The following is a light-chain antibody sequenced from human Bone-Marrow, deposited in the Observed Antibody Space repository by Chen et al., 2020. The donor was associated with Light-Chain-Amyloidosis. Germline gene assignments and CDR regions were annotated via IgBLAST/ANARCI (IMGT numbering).Light chain of an antibody. CDR1: SSDVGGDNH. CDR3: SSYTITNTIV. Sequence: QYALTQPASVSGSPGQAITISCTGTSSDVGGDNHVSWYQQHPDKAPKLMIYEVTNRPSWVPDRCAGSKSGNTASLTISGLQTEAEADYFCSSYTITNTIVFGSGTRVTVL. V-gene: IGLV2-14*01. CDR2: EVT. J-gene: IGLJ1*01.